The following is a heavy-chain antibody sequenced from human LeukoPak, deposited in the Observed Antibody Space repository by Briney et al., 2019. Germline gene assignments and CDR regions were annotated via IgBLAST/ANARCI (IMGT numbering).Heavy chain of an antibody. CDR2: INPSGGST. Sequence: ASVKVSCKASGYTFTSYYMHWVRQAPGQGLEWMGIINPSGGSTSYAQKFQGRVTMTRDMSTSTVYMELSSLRSEDTAVYYCARGGPIQLWTQCFDYWGQGTLVTVSS. J-gene: IGHJ4*02. V-gene: IGHV1-46*01. CDR1: GYTFTSYY. D-gene: IGHD5-18*01. CDR3: ARGGPIQLWTQCFDY.